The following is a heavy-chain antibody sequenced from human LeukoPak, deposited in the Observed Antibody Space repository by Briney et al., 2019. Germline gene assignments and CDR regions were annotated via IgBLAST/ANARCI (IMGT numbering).Heavy chain of an antibody. Sequence: PSETLSLTCAVYGGSFSGYYWSWIRQPPGKGLEWIGEINHSGSTNYNPSLKSRVTISVDTSKNQFSLKLSSVTAADTAVYYCARRRGSSRLGRWFDPWGQGTLVTVSS. V-gene: IGHV4-34*01. CDR2: INHSGST. CDR3: ARRRGSSRLGRWFDP. J-gene: IGHJ5*02. D-gene: IGHD1-26*01. CDR1: GGSFSGYY.